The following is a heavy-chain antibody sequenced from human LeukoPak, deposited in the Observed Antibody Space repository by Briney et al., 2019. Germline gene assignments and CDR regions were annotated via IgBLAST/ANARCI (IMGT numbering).Heavy chain of an antibody. CDR1: GGSISSYY. CDR3: ARLPRDGYNYEWVDY. J-gene: IGHJ4*02. D-gene: IGHD5-24*01. V-gene: IGHV4-4*07. CDR2: IYSSGST. Sequence: SETLSLTCTASGGSISSYYWNWIRQPAGKGLEWIGRIYSSGSTNYNPSLKSRVTMSVDTSKNQFSLKLSSVTAADTAVYYCARLPRDGYNYEWVDYWGQGTLVTVSS.